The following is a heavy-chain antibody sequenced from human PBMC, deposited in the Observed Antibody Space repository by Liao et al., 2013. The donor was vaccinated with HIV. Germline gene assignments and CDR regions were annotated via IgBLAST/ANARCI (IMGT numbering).Heavy chain of an antibody. J-gene: IGHJ4*02. CDR2: IDHSGST. V-gene: IGHV4-34*01. CDR3: VTVWFGEIFSPYYFDY. Sequence: QVQQQQWGAGLLKPSETLSLTCAVYGGSFSAYYWSWIRQPPGKGLEWIGQIDHSGSTNYNPSLGSRVTISKDSSKKQFSLKLSSVTAADTALYYCVTVWFGEIFSPYYFDYWGQGSLVTVSS. D-gene: IGHD3-10*01. CDR1: GGSFSAYY.